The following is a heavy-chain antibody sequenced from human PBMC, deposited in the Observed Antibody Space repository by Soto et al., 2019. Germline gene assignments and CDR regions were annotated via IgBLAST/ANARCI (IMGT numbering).Heavy chain of an antibody. D-gene: IGHD3-3*01. CDR1: GGAINSYY. CDR3: ARGQRFSAWFDP. J-gene: IGHJ5*02. V-gene: IGHV4-4*07. Sequence: SETLSLTCTVSGGAINSYYWTWIRQPAGKGLEWIGRIYSSGSTKYNPSLQSRVTMSLDTSKNQFSLRLTSVTAADTAVYYCARGQRFSAWFDPWGQGTLVTVSS. CDR2: IYSSGST.